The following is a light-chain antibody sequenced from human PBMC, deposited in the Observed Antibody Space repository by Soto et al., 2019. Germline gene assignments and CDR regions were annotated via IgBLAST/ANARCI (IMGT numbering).Light chain of an antibody. CDR2: AAS. J-gene: IGKJ2*01. V-gene: IGKV1-39*01. CDR3: QQSYITPYT. CDR1: QSIGNY. Sequence: DLQMTQSPSSLSASVGDRVTITCRASQSIGNYLNWYQQKPGKAPNLLIYAASGLQSGVPSRFSGRGSGTDFTLTINSLQPEDFATYSCQQSYITPYTFGQGTKLEIK.